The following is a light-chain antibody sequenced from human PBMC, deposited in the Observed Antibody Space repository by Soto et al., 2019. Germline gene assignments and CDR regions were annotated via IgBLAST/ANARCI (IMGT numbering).Light chain of an antibody. J-gene: IGKJ2*01. CDR3: QQYNNWPYT. Sequence: VMTQSQATLSVSPGGSATLSCRASQHVSSNFAWYRQKPGQAPTLLIYRASTRATGIPARFSGSGSGTEFTLTISSLQSEDFSVYYWQQYNNWPYTFGQGTKLEIK. V-gene: IGKV3-15*01. CDR2: RAS. CDR1: QHVSSN.